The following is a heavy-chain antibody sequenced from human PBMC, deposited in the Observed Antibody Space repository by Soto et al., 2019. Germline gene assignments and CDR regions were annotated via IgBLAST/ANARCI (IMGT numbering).Heavy chain of an antibody. V-gene: IGHV2-70*01. Sequence: SGPTLVNPTQTLTLTCTFSGFSLSTSGMCVSWIRQPPGKALEWLALIDWDDDKYYSTSLKTRLTISKDTSKNQVVLTMTNMDPVDTATYYCARIRSGAYYYYGMDVWGQGTTVTVSS. J-gene: IGHJ6*02. CDR3: ARIRSGAYYYYGMDV. D-gene: IGHD3-10*01. CDR1: GFSLSTSGMC. CDR2: IDWDDDK.